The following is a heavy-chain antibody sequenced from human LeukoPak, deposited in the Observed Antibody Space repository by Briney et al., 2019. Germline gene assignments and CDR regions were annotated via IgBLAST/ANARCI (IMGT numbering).Heavy chain of an antibody. CDR2: ISAYNGNT. J-gene: IGHJ4*02. V-gene: IGHV1-18*01. CDR3: ARDSHSGSYYVASDY. CDR1: GYTFTSYG. D-gene: IGHD1-26*01. Sequence: ASAKVSCKASGYTFTSYGISWVRQAPGQGLEWMGWISAYNGNTNYAQKLQGRVTMTTDTSTSTAYMELRSLRSDDTAVYYCARDSHSGSYYVASDYWGQGTLVTVSS.